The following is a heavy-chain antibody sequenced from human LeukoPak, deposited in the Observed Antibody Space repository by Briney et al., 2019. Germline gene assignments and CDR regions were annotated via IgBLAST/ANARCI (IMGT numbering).Heavy chain of an antibody. Sequence: SETLSLTCTVSGGSIRSYYWSWIRQPAGKGLEWIGRIYHSGSTNDNPSLKSQVTMSVDTSKNQFSLRLSSVTAADTAVYYCARDVGAGIAAALDYWGQGTLVTVSS. CDR3: ARDVGAGIAAALDY. D-gene: IGHD6-13*01. CDR2: IYHSGST. J-gene: IGHJ4*02. CDR1: GGSIRSYY. V-gene: IGHV4-4*07.